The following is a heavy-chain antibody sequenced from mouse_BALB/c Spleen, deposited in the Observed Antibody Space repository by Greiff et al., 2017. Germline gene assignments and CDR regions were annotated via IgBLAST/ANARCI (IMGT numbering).Heavy chain of an antibody. D-gene: IGHD2-2*01. CDR3: ARQGGYDWFAY. V-gene: IGHV5-6*01. Sequence: EVKLMESGGDLVKPGGSLKLSCAASGFTFSSYGMSWVRQTPDKRLEWVATISSGGSYTYYPDSVKGRFTISRDNAKNTLYLQMSSLKSEDTAMYYCARQGGYDWFAYWGQGTLVTVSA. J-gene: IGHJ3*01. CDR2: ISSGGSYT. CDR1: GFTFSSYG.